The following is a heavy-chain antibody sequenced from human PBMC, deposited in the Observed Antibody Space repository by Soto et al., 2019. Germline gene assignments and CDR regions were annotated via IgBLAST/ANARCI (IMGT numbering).Heavy chain of an antibody. CDR3: AKDLVVYGDGFVESAPGGN. D-gene: IGHD4-17*01. J-gene: IGHJ4*02. Sequence: GGSLRLSCAASGFTFSSYGMHWVRQAPGKGLEWVAVISYDGSNKYYADSVKGRFTISRDNSKNTLYLQMNSLRPEDTAVYYCAKDLVVYGDGFVESAPGGNWGQGTLVTVSS. CDR2: ISYDGSNK. CDR1: GFTFSSYG. V-gene: IGHV3-30*18.